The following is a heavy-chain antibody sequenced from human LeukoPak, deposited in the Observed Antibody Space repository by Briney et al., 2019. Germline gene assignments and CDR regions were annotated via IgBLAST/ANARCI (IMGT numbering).Heavy chain of an antibody. J-gene: IGHJ1*01. CDR1: GFTFSSYS. Sequence: GGSLRLSCAASGFTFSSYSMNWVRQAPGKGLEWVSSISSSSSYIYYADSVKGRFTISRDNAKNSLYLQMNSLGAEDTAVYYCAIYPAAGAGTEYFQHWGQGTLVTVSS. V-gene: IGHV3-21*01. D-gene: IGHD6-13*01. CDR3: AIYPAAGAGTEYFQH. CDR2: ISSSSSYI.